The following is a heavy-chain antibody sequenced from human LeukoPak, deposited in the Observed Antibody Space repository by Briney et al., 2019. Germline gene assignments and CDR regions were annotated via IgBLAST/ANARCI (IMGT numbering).Heavy chain of an antibody. CDR1: GGSISSYY. Sequence: SETLSLTCTVSGGSISSYYWSWIRQPSGKGLEWIGYIYYSGSTNYNPSLKSRVTISVDTSKNQFSLKLSSVTAADTAVYYCARGRGEGSSWYPSYFDYWGQGTLVTVSS. J-gene: IGHJ4*02. V-gene: IGHV4-59*12. CDR2: IYYSGST. CDR3: ARGRGEGSSWYPSYFDY. D-gene: IGHD6-13*01.